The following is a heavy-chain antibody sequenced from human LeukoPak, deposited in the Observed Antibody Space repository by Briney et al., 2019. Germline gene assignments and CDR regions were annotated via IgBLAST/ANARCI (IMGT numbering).Heavy chain of an antibody. V-gene: IGHV3-23*01. CDR3: AKSRLSGINDAFDI. D-gene: IGHD3-3*01. Sequence: GGSLRLSCAASGFTFDNYGMNWVRQAPGKGLEWVSYISSSGSTIYYADSVKGRFTISRDNSKNTLYLQMNSLRAEDTAVYYCAKSRLSGINDAFDIWGQGTMVTVSS. CDR1: GFTFDNYG. J-gene: IGHJ3*02. CDR2: ISSSGSTI.